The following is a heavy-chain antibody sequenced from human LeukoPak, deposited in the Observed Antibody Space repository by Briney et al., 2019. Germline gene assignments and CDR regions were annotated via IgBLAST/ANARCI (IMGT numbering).Heavy chain of an antibody. J-gene: IGHJ4*02. D-gene: IGHD3-10*01. CDR2: ISSSGSTT. V-gene: IGHV3-11*01. Sequence: GGSLRLSCAASGFTFSDYYMSWIRQAPGKGLEWVSYISSSGSTTYYADSAKVRFTISRDNAKNSLFLQMNSLRAEDTAVYYCARDLGSGSLPIDYWGQGTLVTVSS. CDR1: GFTFSDYY. CDR3: ARDLGSGSLPIDY.